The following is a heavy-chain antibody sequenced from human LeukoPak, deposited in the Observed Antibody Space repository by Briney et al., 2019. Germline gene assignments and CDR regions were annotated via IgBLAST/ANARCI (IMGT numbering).Heavy chain of an antibody. Sequence: GESLKISCKGSGFGGYWLAWMRQMPGQGLEWMGFIYPSDSETKYSPSLQGQVALSADKSTNTAYLQWDSLKASDTAMYYCARRCSGGDCYHGMDVWGQGTTVTVSS. CDR1: GFGGYW. V-gene: IGHV5-51*01. CDR2: IYPSDSET. D-gene: IGHD2-21*02. J-gene: IGHJ6*02. CDR3: ARRCSGGDCYHGMDV.